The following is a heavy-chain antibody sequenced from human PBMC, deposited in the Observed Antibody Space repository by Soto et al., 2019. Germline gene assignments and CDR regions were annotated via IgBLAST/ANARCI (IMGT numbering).Heavy chain of an antibody. J-gene: IGHJ5*02. CDR2: IYYSGST. CDR3: ARLLGDYGAPGWFDP. Sequence: PSETLSLTCTVSGGSISSSSYYWGWIRQPPGKGLEWIGSIYYSGSTYYNPSLKSRVTISVDTSKNQFSLKLSSVTAADTAVYYFARLLGDYGAPGWFDPWGQGTLVTVSS. V-gene: IGHV4-39*01. CDR1: GGSISSSSYY. D-gene: IGHD4-17*01.